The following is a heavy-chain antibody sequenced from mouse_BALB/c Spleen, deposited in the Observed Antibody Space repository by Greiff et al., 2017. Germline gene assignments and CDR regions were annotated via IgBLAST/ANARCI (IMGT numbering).Heavy chain of an antibody. CDR2: IYPGGGYT. CDR1: GYTFTNYW. Sequence: VQLQQSGAELVRPGTSVKISCKASGYTFTNYWLGWVKQRPGHGLEWIGDIYPGGGYTNYNEKFKGKATLTADTSSSTAYMQLSSLTSEDSAVYFCARKGYDDYAMDYWGQGTSVTVSS. J-gene: IGHJ4*01. V-gene: IGHV1-63*02. CDR3: ARKGYDDYAMDY. D-gene: IGHD2-2*01.